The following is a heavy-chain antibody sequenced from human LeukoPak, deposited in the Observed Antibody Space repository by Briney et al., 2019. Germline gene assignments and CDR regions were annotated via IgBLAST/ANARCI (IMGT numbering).Heavy chain of an antibody. CDR3: ASIAAHYYYYYYGMDV. CDR1: GGTFSSYA. D-gene: IGHD6-6*01. J-gene: IGHJ6*02. V-gene: IGHV1-69*01. CDR2: IIPIFGTA. Sequence: ASVKVSCKASGGTFSSYAISWVRQAPGQGLEWMGEIIPIFGTANYAQKFQGRVTITADESTSTAYMELSSLRSEDTAVYYCASIAAHYYYYYYGMDVWGQGTTVTVSS.